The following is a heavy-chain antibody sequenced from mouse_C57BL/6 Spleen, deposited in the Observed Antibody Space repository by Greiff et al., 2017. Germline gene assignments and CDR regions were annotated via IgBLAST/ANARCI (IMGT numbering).Heavy chain of an antibody. CDR1: GYTFTSYW. D-gene: IGHD1-1*02. J-gene: IGHJ2*01. V-gene: IGHV1-50*01. Sequence: VQLLQPGAELVKPGASVKLSCKASGYTFTSYWMQWVKQRPGQGLEWIGEIDPSDSYTKYNQKFKGKATLTVDTSSNTSYMQLRSLTSEDSAVYCCTRAGGGCYLEVWGRGTTLTDSS. CDR3: TRAGGGCYLEV. CDR2: IDPSDSYT.